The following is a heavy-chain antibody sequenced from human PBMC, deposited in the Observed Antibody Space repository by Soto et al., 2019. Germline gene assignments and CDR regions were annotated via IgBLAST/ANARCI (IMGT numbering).Heavy chain of an antibody. CDR2: IYYSGST. J-gene: IGHJ4*02. D-gene: IGHD6-25*01. CDR1: GGSISSYY. Sequence: PSETLSLTCTVSGGSISSYYWSWIRQPPGKGLEWIGYIYYSGSTNYNPSLKSRVTISVDTSKNQFSLKLSSVTAADTAVYYCTRDGGGSDYWGQGTLVTVSS. CDR3: TRDGGGSDY. V-gene: IGHV4-59*01.